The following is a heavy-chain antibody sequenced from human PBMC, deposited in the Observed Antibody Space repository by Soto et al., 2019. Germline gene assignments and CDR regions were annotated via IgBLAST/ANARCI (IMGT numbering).Heavy chain of an antibody. V-gene: IGHV3-23*01. CDR1: GFTFNNYA. CDR2: ISVSGANT. J-gene: IGHJ4*02. D-gene: IGHD3-9*01. Sequence: DVQLLDSGGGLVQPGGSLRLSCAASGFTFNNYAMSWVRQAPGKGLEWVSTISVSGANTYYADSVKGRFTISRDDSKNTLYLQMNSLGAEDTAVEYCAKDLGLGVIAGYPHDCWGQGTLVTVSS. CDR3: AKDLGLGVIAGYPHDC.